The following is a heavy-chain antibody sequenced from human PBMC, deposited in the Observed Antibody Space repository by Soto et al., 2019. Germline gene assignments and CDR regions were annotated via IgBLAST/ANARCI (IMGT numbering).Heavy chain of an antibody. CDR3: ARPGLYSGSGPNDAFDI. CDR1: GYSFTSYW. CDR2: IDPSDSYT. J-gene: IGHJ3*02. V-gene: IGHV5-10-1*01. Sequence: GESLKISCKGSGYSFTSYWISWVRQMPGKGLEWMGRIDPSDSYTNYSPSFQGHVTISADKSISTAYLQWSSLKASDTAMYYCARPGLYSGSGPNDAFDICGQGTMLTVSS. D-gene: IGHD5-12*01.